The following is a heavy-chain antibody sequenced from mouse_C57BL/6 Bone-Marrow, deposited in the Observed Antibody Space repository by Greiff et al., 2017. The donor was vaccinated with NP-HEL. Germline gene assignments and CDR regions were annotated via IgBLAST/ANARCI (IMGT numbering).Heavy chain of an antibody. CDR2: IYPGDGDT. V-gene: IGHV1-82*01. J-gene: IGHJ1*03. CDR1: GYAFSSSW. CDR3: AHYGSSYRWYFDV. D-gene: IGHD1-1*01. Sequence: QVQLQQSGPELVKPGASVKISCKASGYAFSSSWMNWVKQRPGKGLEWIGRIYPGDGDTNYNGKFKGKATLTAAKSSSTAYMQLSSRSSEDSAVYFCAHYGSSYRWYFDVWGTGTTVTVSS.